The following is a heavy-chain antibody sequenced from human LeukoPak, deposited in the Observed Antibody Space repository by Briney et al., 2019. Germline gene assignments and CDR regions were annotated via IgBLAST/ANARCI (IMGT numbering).Heavy chain of an antibody. Sequence: PGGSLRLSCAASGFMFSSSGMHWVRQAPGKGLEWVAVIWYDGSNKYSADSVKGRFTISRDNSKNTLYLRMNSLRAEDTAVYYCARDGGTSHFDYWGQGTLVSVSS. V-gene: IGHV3-33*01. D-gene: IGHD4-23*01. J-gene: IGHJ4*02. CDR1: GFMFSSSG. CDR2: IWYDGSNK. CDR3: ARDGGTSHFDY.